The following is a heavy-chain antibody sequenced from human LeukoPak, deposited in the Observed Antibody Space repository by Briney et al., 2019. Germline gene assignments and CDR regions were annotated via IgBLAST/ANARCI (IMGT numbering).Heavy chain of an antibody. D-gene: IGHD5-18*01. CDR2: ITSDGSNK. CDR3: ARESGALRGYSYGH. J-gene: IGHJ4*02. CDR1: GSTFSSYA. Sequence: GGSLRLSCAASGSTFSSYAMHWVRQAPGKGLEWAAVITSDGSNKHYGDSVRGRFTISRDNSKNNMYLQMNSLRAEDTALYYCARESGALRGYSYGHWGQGTLVTVSS. V-gene: IGHV3-30*04.